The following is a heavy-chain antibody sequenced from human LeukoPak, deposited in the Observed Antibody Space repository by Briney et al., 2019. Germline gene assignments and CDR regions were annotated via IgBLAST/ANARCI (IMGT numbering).Heavy chain of an antibody. Sequence: ASVTVSCKASGYTFTIYAMHWVRQAPGQRLEWMGWINAGNGNTKYSQKFQGRVTITRDTSASTAYMELSSLRSEDTAVYFCARGTGGWYGNWGQGTLVTVSS. D-gene: IGHD6-19*01. J-gene: IGHJ4*02. CDR1: GYTFTIYA. V-gene: IGHV1-3*01. CDR2: INAGNGNT. CDR3: ARGTGGWYGN.